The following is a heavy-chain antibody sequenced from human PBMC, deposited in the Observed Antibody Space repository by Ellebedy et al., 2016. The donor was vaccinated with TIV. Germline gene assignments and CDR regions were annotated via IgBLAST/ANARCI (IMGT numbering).Heavy chain of an antibody. CDR2: IYYTGST. V-gene: IGHV4-39*01. J-gene: IGHJ5*02. Sequence: SETLSLTCTVSGDSISRSSYYWGWIRQPPGKGLEWIESIYYTGSTDYNPSLKSRVAISADTSKNQFSLRLSSVTAADTAVYYCARWFGELLYVRWFDPWGQGTLVTVSS. CDR3: ARWFGELLYVRWFDP. CDR1: GDSISRSSYY. D-gene: IGHD3-10*01.